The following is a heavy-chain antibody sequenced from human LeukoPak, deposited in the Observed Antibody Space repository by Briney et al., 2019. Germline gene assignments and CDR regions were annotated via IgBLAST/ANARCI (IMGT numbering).Heavy chain of an antibody. J-gene: IGHJ4*02. CDR3: ARDIVGGTVAGTFD. V-gene: IGHV1-2*02. CDR1: GYTFTGYY. CDR2: INPNSGGT. Sequence: ASVKVSCKASGYTFTGYYMHWVRQAPGQGLEWMGWINPNSGGTNYAQKFQGRVTMTRDTSISTAYMELSRLRSDDTAVYYCARDIVGGTVAGTFDWGQGTPVTVSS. D-gene: IGHD6-19*01.